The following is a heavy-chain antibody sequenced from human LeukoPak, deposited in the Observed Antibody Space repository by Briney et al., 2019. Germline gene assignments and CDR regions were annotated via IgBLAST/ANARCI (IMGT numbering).Heavy chain of an antibody. D-gene: IGHD1-20*01. J-gene: IGHJ4*02. CDR3: ARLHISGVTFDY. CDR2: LSGSGGGT. V-gene: IGHV3-23*01. CDR1: GFTFSSYG. Sequence: GGSLRLSCAASGFTFSSYGMSWVRQAPGKGPEWVSTLSGSGGGTYYADSVKGRSTISRDNSKNTLYLQVNSLRAEDTAVYYCARLHISGVTFDYWGQGALVTVSS.